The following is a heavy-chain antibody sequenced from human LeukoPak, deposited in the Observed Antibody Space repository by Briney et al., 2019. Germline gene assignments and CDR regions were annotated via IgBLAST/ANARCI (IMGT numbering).Heavy chain of an antibody. J-gene: IGHJ3*02. CDR2: ISGSDDGT. Sequence: PGGSLRLSCAASGFTFSTYAMSWVRQIPGKGLEWVSAISGSDDGTYYADSVKGRFTISRDNSRNTLYLQMNSLRAEDTAVYYCAKAFSVTIFGVDDAFDIWGQGTMVTVSS. D-gene: IGHD3-3*01. V-gene: IGHV3-23*01. CDR3: AKAFSVTIFGVDDAFDI. CDR1: GFTFSTYA.